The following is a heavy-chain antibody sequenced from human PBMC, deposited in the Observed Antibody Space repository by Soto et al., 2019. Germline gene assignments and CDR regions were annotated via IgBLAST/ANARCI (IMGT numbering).Heavy chain of an antibody. J-gene: IGHJ1*01. V-gene: IGHV3-23*01. CDR3: AKDLGRVAARPQYFQH. Sequence: PGGSLRLSCAASGFTFSSYAMSWVRQAPGKGLEWVSAISGSGGSTYYADSVKGRFTISRDNSKNMLYLQMNSLRAEDTAVYYCAKDLGRVAARPQYFQHWGQGTLVTVSS. CDR1: GFTFSSYA. CDR2: ISGSGGST. D-gene: IGHD6-6*01.